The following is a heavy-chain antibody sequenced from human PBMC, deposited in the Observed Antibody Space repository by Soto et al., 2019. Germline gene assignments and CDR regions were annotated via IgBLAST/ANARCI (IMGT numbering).Heavy chain of an antibody. CDR1: EYSFANFW. Sequence: GESLKISCKGSEYSFANFWISWVRQMPGKGLEWMGKINPTDSYSDYSPSFQGHVTILVDKSISTAYLQWSSLKASDSAIYYCATMPTYYYHGMDVWGQGTTVTVSS. J-gene: IGHJ6*02. CDR3: ATMPTYYYHGMDV. D-gene: IGHD2-2*01. V-gene: IGHV5-10-1*01. CDR2: INPTDSYS.